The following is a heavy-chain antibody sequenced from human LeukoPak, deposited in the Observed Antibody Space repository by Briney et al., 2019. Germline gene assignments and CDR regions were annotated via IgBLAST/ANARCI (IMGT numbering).Heavy chain of an antibody. J-gene: IGHJ4*02. CDR1: GDSISSSRDY. CDR2: IYYSGST. Sequence: SETLSLTCTVSGDSISSSRDYCGWIRQPPGKGLEWIGSIYYSGSTDYNPSLKSRVTMSVETSKNQFSLNLSSVTAEDTAVYFCARLERSGSYFLQVWGQGTLVTVSS. D-gene: IGHD3-10*01. V-gene: IGHV4-39*01. CDR3: ARLERSGSYFLQV.